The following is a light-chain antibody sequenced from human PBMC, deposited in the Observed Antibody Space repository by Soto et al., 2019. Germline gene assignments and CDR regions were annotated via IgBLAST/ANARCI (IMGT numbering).Light chain of an antibody. CDR2: VTY. V-gene: IGLV1-40*01. CDR3: QSYDSSLSAWV. J-gene: IGLJ3*02. Sequence: QSVLTQPPSVSGAPGQRVTISCTGSSSNIGAGYDVHWYQQLPGTAPKLLIYVTYNRPSGVPDRFSGSKSATSASLAITGLQAEDEADYYCQSYDSSLSAWVFGGGTKLTVL. CDR1: SSNIGAGYD.